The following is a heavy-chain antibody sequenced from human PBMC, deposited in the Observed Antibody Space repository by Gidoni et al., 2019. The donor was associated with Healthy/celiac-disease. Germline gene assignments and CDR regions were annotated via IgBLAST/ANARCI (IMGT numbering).Heavy chain of an antibody. CDR1: GFSLSTSGVG. CDR3: AHLDERTTLFSSWEYYYYYMDV. V-gene: IGHV2-5*02. Sequence: QITLKESGPTLVKPTQTLTLTCTFSGFSLSTSGVGVGWIRQPPGKALEWLALIYWDDDKRYSPSLKSRLTITKDTSKNQVVLTMTNMDPVDTATYYCAHLDERTTLFSSWEYYYYYMDVWGKGTTVTVSS. J-gene: IGHJ6*03. D-gene: IGHD6-13*01. CDR2: IYWDDDK.